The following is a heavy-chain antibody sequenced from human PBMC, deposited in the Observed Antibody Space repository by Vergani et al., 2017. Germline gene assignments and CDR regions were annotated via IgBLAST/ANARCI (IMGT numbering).Heavy chain of an antibody. CDR2: ISSYNGDT. V-gene: IGHV1-18*01. Sequence: QVQLVQSETEVKRPGASVKVSCKASGYSFINYGISWVRQAPGQGLEWLGWISSYNGDTKFAHTVQGRVTMTTDTSTSTAYMELRRLRSDDTAVYYCTRDPEPSPAHAYGYWGFWGQGTLVAVSS. CDR1: GYSFINYG. D-gene: IGHD5-18*01. CDR3: TRDPEPSPAHAYGYWGF. J-gene: IGHJ4*02.